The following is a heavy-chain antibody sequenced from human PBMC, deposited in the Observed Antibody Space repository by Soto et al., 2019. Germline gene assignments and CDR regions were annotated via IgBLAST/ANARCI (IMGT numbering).Heavy chain of an antibody. CDR1: GFTFSDYW. J-gene: IGHJ6*02. CDR2: IKGDGSTK. V-gene: IGHV3-74*01. CDR3: ARGIRGHYGKEV. Sequence: EVQLVESGGGLVQPGGSLRLSCAASGFTFSDYWIHWVRQAPGKGLMWVSRIKGDGSTKKYAESVKGRFTVSRDNAKNTLYLQMNSLRAEDTALYYCARGIRGHYGKEVWGQGTTVSVSS. D-gene: IGHD3-10*01.